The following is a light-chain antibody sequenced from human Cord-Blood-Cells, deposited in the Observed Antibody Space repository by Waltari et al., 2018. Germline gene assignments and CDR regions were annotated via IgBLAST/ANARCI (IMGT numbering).Light chain of an antibody. CDR3: QQCYSTPRT. CDR2: AAS. V-gene: IGKV1-39*01. CDR1: QTISSY. Sequence: DFQMTQSPSSPSASVGDRVTITCRASQTISSYLNWYQQKPGKAPKLLIYAASSMQSGVPSRFSGSGSGTDFTLTISSLQPEDFATYYCQQCYSTPRTFGQGTKLEIK. J-gene: IGKJ2*02.